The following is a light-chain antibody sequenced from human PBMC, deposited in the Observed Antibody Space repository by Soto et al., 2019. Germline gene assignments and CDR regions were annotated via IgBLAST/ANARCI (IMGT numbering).Light chain of an antibody. V-gene: IGKV3-20*01. CDR1: ESDSSSY. Sequence: EIVLTQSPGTLSLSPGERATLSCRASESDSSSYLAWYQQKPGQAPRLLIYGASSRATGIPDRFSGSGSGTDFTLTISRLEPEDFAVYYCQQYGSSPLTFGPGTKVDIK. J-gene: IGKJ3*01. CDR3: QQYGSSPLT. CDR2: GAS.